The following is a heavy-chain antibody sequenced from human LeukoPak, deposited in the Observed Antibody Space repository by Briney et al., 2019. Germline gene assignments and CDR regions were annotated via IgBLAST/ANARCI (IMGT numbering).Heavy chain of an antibody. V-gene: IGHV1-18*01. Sequence: ASVKVSCKASGYTFTSYGISWVRQAPGQGLEWMGWISAYNGNTNYAQKLQGRVTMTTDTSTSAAYMELRSLRSDDTAVYYCARGTHDWELLRVFENYYYMDVWGKGTTVTVSS. CDR3: ARGTHDWELLRVFENYYYMDV. J-gene: IGHJ6*03. D-gene: IGHD1-26*01. CDR1: GYTFTSYG. CDR2: ISAYNGNT.